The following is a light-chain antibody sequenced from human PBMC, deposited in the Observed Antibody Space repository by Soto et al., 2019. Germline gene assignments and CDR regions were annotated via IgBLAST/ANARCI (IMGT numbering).Light chain of an antibody. J-gene: IGLJ1*01. CDR1: SSNIGSYT. V-gene: IGLV1-44*01. Sequence: QSVLTQPPSASGPPGQTVTVSCSGSSSNIGSYTVNWYQQLPGTAPKLVIYSNHQRPSGVPDRFSGSKSGTSASLAISGLQSEDEADYYCAAWDDSLNGSVFGSGTKVTVL. CDR3: AAWDDSLNGSV. CDR2: SNH.